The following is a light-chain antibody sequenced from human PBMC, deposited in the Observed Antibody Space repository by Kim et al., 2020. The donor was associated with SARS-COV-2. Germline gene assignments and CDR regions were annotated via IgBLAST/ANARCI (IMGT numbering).Light chain of an antibody. Sequence: KVTIACSGSSSNIGNHFVSWYQQLPGTAPRVLIYDNNERPSGIPDRFSGSKSGTSATLVITGLQTGDEADYYCGTWDDSLTGGRVFGGGTKLTVL. CDR2: DNN. V-gene: IGLV1-51*01. CDR3: GTWDDSLTGGRV. J-gene: IGLJ3*02. CDR1: SSNIGNHF.